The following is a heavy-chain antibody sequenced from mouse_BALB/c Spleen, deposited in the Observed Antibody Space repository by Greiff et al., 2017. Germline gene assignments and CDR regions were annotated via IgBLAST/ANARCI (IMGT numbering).Heavy chain of an antibody. CDR2: ISSGGST. CDR1: GFTFSSYA. J-gene: IGHJ2*01. Sequence: EVQGVESGGGLVKPGGSLKLSCAASGFTFSSYAMSWVRQTPEKRLEWVASISSGGSTYYPDSVKGRFTISRDNARNILYLQMSSLRSEDTAMYYCARGLLWDNLDYWGQGTTLTVSS. CDR3: ARGLLWDNLDY. D-gene: IGHD1-1*02. V-gene: IGHV5-6-5*01.